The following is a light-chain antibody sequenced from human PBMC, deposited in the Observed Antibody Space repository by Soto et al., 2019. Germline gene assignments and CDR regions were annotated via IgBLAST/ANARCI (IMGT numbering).Light chain of an antibody. CDR3: QQYGSSPLT. CDR1: ESVSSSY. CDR2: GAS. V-gene: IGKV3-20*01. J-gene: IGKJ1*01. Sequence: EVVLTQSPGTLSLSPGERATLSCRASESVSSSYLAWYQQRPSQAPRLLIYGASSRATGIPDRFSGSGSGTDFSLTISRLDPEDFAVYYCQQYGSSPLTFGQGTKVEIK.